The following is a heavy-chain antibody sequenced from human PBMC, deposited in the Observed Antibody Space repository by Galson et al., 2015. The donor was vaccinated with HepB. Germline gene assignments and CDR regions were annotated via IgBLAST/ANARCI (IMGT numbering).Heavy chain of an antibody. CDR1: GFTFSSYA. CDR3: ARVIPRIAVAGNFDY. Sequence: SLRLSCAASGFTFSSYAMHWVRQAPGKGLEWVAVISYDGSNKYYADSVKGRFTISRDNSKNTLYLQMNSLRAEDTAVYYCARVIPRIAVAGNFDYWGQGTLVTVSS. J-gene: IGHJ4*02. D-gene: IGHD6-19*01. CDR2: ISYDGSNK. V-gene: IGHV3-30*04.